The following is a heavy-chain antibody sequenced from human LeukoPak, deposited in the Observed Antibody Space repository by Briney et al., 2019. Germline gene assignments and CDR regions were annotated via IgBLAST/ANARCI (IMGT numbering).Heavy chain of an antibody. J-gene: IGHJ4*02. V-gene: IGHV1-46*01. CDR1: GYTFTSYY. Sequence: ASVKVSCKASGYTFTSYYMHWVRQAPGQGLEWMGLINPTGGSTGYAQKFQGRVTMTRDTSTSTVYMELSSLRSEDTAVYYCASIAAAGTVFDYWGQGTLVTVSS. CDR2: INPTGGST. CDR3: ASIAAAGTVFDY. D-gene: IGHD6-13*01.